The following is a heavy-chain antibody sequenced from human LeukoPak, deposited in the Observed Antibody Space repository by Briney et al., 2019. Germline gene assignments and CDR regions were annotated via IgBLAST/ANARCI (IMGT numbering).Heavy chain of an antibody. CDR1: GGSFSGYY. J-gene: IGHJ4*02. CDR3: AVGAY. V-gene: IGHV4-34*01. Sequence: PLETLSLTCAAYGGSFSGYYWSWIRQPPGKGLEWIGEINHSGSTNYNPSLKSRVTISVDTSKNQFSLKLSSVTAADTAVYYCAVGAYWGQGTLVTVSS. CDR2: INHSGST.